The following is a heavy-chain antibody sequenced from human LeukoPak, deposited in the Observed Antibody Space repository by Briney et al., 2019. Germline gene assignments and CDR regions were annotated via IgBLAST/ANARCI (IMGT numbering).Heavy chain of an antibody. Sequence: ASVKVSCKASGYTFTGYYMHWVRQAPGQGLEWMGWINPNSGATNYAQKFQGRVTMTRDTSISTAYMELNRLRSDDTAVYYCARGPYYYGSGSYTGNDYWGQGTLVTVSS. CDR3: ARGPYYYGSGSYTGNDY. V-gene: IGHV1-2*02. D-gene: IGHD3-10*01. CDR1: GYTFTGYY. CDR2: INPNSGAT. J-gene: IGHJ4*02.